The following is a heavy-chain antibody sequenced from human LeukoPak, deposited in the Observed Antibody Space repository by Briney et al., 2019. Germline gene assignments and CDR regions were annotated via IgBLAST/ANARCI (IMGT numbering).Heavy chain of an antibody. J-gene: IGHJ4*02. Sequence: ASVKVSCKASGYTFTSYGISWVRQAPGQGLEWMGWISAYNGNTNYAQKLQGRVTMTTDTSTSTAYMELRSLRSGDTAVYYCARLYGYCSSWPRGDFDYWGQGTLVTVSS. CDR2: ISAYNGNT. CDR3: ARLYGYCSSWPRGDFDY. V-gene: IGHV1-18*01. D-gene: IGHD6-13*01. CDR1: GYTFTSYG.